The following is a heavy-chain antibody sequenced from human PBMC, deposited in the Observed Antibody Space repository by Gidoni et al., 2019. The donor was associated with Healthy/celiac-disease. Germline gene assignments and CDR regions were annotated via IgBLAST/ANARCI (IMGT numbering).Heavy chain of an antibody. Sequence: SCAASGFTFSSYAMHWVRQAPGKGLEWVAVISYDGSNKYYADSVKGRFTISRDNSKNTLYLQMNSLRAEDTAVYYCARGGARNFDYWGQGTLVTVSS. CDR1: GFTFSSYA. J-gene: IGHJ4*02. CDR2: ISYDGSNK. V-gene: IGHV3-30-3*01. CDR3: ARGGARNFDY. D-gene: IGHD1-26*01.